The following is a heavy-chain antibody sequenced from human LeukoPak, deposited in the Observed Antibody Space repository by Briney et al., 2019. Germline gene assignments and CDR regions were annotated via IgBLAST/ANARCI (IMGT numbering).Heavy chain of an antibody. CDR3: ASLRERSYYARGFDY. V-gene: IGHV4-39*01. CDR2: IYYSGST. D-gene: IGHD3-3*01. CDR1: GGSFSGSY. J-gene: IGHJ4*02. Sequence: PSETLSLTCAVYGGSFSGSYWGWIRQPPGKGLEWIGSIYYSGSTYYNPSLKSRVTISVDTSKNQFSLKLSSVTAADTAVYYCASLRERSYYARGFDYWGQGTLVTVSS.